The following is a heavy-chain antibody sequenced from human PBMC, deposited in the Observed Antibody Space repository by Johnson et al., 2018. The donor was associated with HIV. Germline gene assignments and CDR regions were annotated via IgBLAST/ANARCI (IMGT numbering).Heavy chain of an antibody. D-gene: IGHD6-19*01. J-gene: IGHJ3*02. CDR1: GFTFSSYG. CDR3: ARAGAVGFDAFDI. V-gene: IGHV3-30*19. CDR2: ISYDGSNK. Sequence: QVQLVESGGGVVQPGGSLRLSCAASGFTFSSYGMHWVRQAPGKGLEWVAVISYDGSNKYYADSVKGRFTISRDNSKNTLYLQMNSLRAEDTAVYYCARAGAVGFDAFDIWGQGTMVIVS.